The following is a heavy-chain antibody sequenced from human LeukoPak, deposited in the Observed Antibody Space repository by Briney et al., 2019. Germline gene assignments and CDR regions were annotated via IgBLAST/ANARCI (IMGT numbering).Heavy chain of an antibody. D-gene: IGHD5-18*01. CDR3: VKGQGYSYGYSDY. J-gene: IGHJ4*02. CDR1: GFTFSDYY. V-gene: IGHV3-30*18. Sequence: GGSLRLSCAASGFTFSDYYMSWIRQAPGKGLEWVAVISYDGSNKYYADSVKGRFTISRDNSKNTLYLQMNSLRAEDTAVYYCVKGQGYSYGYSDYWGQGTLITVSS. CDR2: ISYDGSNK.